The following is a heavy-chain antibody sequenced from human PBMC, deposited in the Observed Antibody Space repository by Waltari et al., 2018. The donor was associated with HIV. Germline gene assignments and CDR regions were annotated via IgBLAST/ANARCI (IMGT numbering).Heavy chain of an antibody. V-gene: IGHV1-2*05. CDR1: GNTFTGYY. Sequence: QEHLVQSGAEVKKPGASVKVSCTASGNTFTGYYSHWVRQAPGQGLEWVGRINHNSGDTHYAQKFQGRVTMTRDTSISTGYMELHSLTSDDTGVYFCARVRGGGMDVWGQGTTVTVSS. D-gene: IGHD5-12*01. CDR2: INHNSGDT. J-gene: IGHJ6*02. CDR3: ARVRGGGMDV.